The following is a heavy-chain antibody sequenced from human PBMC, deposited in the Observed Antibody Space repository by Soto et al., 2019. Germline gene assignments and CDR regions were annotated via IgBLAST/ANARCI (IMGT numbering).Heavy chain of an antibody. CDR3: ATVHNTSRSFDY. CDR1: GFTFNIYA. J-gene: IGHJ4*02. V-gene: IGHV3-23*01. D-gene: IGHD1-20*01. Sequence: GGSLRLSCAASGFTFNIYAMTWVRQAPGKGLEWVSTTGATGRTTYYSDSVKGRFTVSRDNSKNTLDLQVCNLRAEDTAVYYCATVHNTSRSFDYWGQGTLVTVSS. CDR2: TGATGRTT.